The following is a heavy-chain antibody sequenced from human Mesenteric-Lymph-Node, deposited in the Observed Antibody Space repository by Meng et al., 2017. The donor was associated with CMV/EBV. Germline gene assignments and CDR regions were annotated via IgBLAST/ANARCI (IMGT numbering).Heavy chain of an antibody. D-gene: IGHD1-26*01. CDR3: AKAPGEWEPLGCMDV. Sequence: GGSLRLSCAASGFTFSSYGMHWVRQAPGKGLEWVAFIRYDGSNKYYADSVKGRFTISRDNSKNTLYLQMNSLRAEDTAVYYCAKAPGEWEPLGCMDVWGQGTTVTVSS. CDR2: IRYDGSNK. J-gene: IGHJ6*02. CDR1: GFTFSSYG. V-gene: IGHV3-30*02.